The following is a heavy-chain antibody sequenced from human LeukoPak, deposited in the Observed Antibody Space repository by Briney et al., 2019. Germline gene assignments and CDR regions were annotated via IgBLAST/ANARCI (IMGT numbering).Heavy chain of an antibody. D-gene: IGHD2-2*01. Sequence: ASVKVSCKASGYTFTGYYMHWVRQAPGQGLEWMGWINPNSGGTNYAQKFQGRVTISRDTSISTAYMELSRLRSHDTAVYYCSTRGDIVVVPAAMFWVPWGQGTLVTVSS. V-gene: IGHV1-2*02. CDR2: INPNSGGT. CDR1: GYTFTGYY. J-gene: IGHJ5*02. CDR3: STRGDIVVVPAAMFWVP.